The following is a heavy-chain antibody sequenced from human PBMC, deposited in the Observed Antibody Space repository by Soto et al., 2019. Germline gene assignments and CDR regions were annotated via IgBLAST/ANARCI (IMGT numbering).Heavy chain of an antibody. V-gene: IGHV1-69*13. D-gene: IGHD3-3*01. Sequence: GASVKVSCKACGGTFSSYALSWVRQAPGQGLEWMGGIIPIFGTANYAQKFQGRVTITADESTSTADMELSSLKSEDTAVYYFSRCSITIFGLVTCYYYCCMDVWGQGTTVTVSS. CDR2: IIPIFGTA. J-gene: IGHJ6*02. CDR1: GGTFSSYA. CDR3: SRCSITIFGLVTCYYYCCMDV.